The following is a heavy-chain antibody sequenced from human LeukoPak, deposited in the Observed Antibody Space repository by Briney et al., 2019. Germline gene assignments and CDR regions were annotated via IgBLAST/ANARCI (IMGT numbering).Heavy chain of an antibody. CDR1: GFTFSSYA. V-gene: IGHV3-30-3*01. J-gene: IGHJ6*02. Sequence: GSLRLSCAASGFTFSSYAMHWVRQAPGKGLEWVAVISYDGSNKYYADSVKGRFTISRDNSKNTLYLQMNSLRAEDTAVYYCARDSWAWAYYYYGMDVWGQGTTVTVSS. CDR3: ARDSWAWAYYYYGMDV. D-gene: IGHD3-16*01. CDR2: ISYDGSNK.